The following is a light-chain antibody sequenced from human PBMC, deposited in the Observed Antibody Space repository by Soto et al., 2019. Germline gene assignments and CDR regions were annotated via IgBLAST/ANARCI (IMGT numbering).Light chain of an antibody. CDR2: DVS. Sequence: QSALTQPASVSVSPGQSITISCTGTNSDVGTYNFVSWYQRHPGKAPKLLIYDVSNRPSGVSNRFSGSKSGKTASLTISGLQPDDEADYYCSSYRSDITLLSFGGGTKLTVL. V-gene: IGLV2-14*01. J-gene: IGLJ2*01. CDR3: SSYRSDITLLS. CDR1: NSDVGTYNF.